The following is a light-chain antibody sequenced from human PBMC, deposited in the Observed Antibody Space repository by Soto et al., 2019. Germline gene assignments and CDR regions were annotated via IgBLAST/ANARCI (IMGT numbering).Light chain of an antibody. J-gene: IGLJ2*01. CDR2: EVS. CDR1: SSDVGGYNY. V-gene: IGLV2-14*01. Sequence: QSVLTQPASVSGSPGQSITISCTGTSSDVGGYNYVSWYQQHPGKAPKLMIYEVSNRPSGVSNRFSGSKSGNTASLTISGVQAEDEAEYYCSSYTSSSTLVFGGGTKLTVL. CDR3: SSYTSSSTLV.